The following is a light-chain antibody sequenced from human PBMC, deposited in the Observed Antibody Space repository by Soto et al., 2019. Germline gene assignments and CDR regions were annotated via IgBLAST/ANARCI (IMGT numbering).Light chain of an antibody. Sequence: ETVLTQSASTLSLSPGERATLSCRASRGISSYLGWYQQKPGQAPRLLIYGASNRATGIPDRFSGSGSGTDFTLTISRLEPEDFAVYYCQQYGSSGTFGQGTKVDIK. CDR1: RGISSY. V-gene: IGKV3-20*01. CDR2: GAS. J-gene: IGKJ1*01. CDR3: QQYGSSGT.